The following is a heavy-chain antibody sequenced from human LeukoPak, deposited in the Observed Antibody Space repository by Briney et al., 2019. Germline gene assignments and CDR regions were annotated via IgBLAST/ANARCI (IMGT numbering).Heavy chain of an antibody. J-gene: IGHJ4*02. CDR1: GDSISSYY. V-gene: IGHV4-59*01. Sequence: SETLSLTCTVSGDSISSYYWSWIRQPPGKGLEWMGYINCSGNTNYNPSLKSRVTISVDTSKNQFSLRLTSVTAADTAVYYCAREGRQDYVYFDCWGQGTLVTVSS. CDR3: AREGRQDYVYFDC. D-gene: IGHD4-17*01. CDR2: INCSGNT.